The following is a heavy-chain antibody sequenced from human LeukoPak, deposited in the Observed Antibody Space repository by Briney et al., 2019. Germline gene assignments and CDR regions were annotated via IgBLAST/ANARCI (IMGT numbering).Heavy chain of an antibody. D-gene: IGHD4-17*01. CDR3: ASVTTYYYGMDV. V-gene: IGHV3-48*03. J-gene: IGHJ6*02. Sequence: GGSLRLSCAASGFTFSSYEMNWVRQAPGKGLGWVSYISSSGSTIYYADSVKGRFTISRDNAKNSLYLQMNSLRAEDTAVYYCASVTTYYYGMDVWGQGTTVTVSS. CDR2: ISSSGSTI. CDR1: GFTFSSYE.